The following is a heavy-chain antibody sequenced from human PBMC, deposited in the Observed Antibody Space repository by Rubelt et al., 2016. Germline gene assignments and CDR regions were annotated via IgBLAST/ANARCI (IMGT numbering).Heavy chain of an antibody. CDR3: ARDRDYMLDY. CDR1: GYTFTRNG. Sequence: QVQLVQSGAEVKKPGASVKVSCKPSGYTFTRNGVSWVRQAPGQGLEWLGWISTNSGDTNYAQNLQGRVTLTTDTSTSTVYMEMRGLTSDDTAVYYCARDRDYMLDYWGQGTLITVSS. V-gene: IGHV1-18*01. D-gene: IGHD4-11*01. CDR2: ISTNSGDT. J-gene: IGHJ4*02.